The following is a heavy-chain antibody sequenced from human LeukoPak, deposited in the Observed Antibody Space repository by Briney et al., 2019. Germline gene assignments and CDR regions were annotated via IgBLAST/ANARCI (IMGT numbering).Heavy chain of an antibody. D-gene: IGHD2-8*01. Sequence: SVQVSCKASGGTFSSYAISWVRPAPGQGLEWMGGIIPIFGTANYAQKFQGRVTITADESTSTAYMELSSLRSEDTAVYYCARPHEGYCTNGVCPLYGMDVWGQGTTVTVSS. CDR2: IIPIFGTA. CDR3: ARPHEGYCTNGVCPLYGMDV. V-gene: IGHV1-69*01. CDR1: GGTFSSYA. J-gene: IGHJ6*02.